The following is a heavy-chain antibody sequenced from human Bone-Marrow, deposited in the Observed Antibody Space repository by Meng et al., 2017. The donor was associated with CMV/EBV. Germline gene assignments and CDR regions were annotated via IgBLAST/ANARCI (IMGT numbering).Heavy chain of an antibody. J-gene: IGHJ5*02. CDR1: GFTFSSYS. Sequence: GESLKISCAASGFTFSSYSMNWVRQAPGKGLEWVSYISSSSSTIYYADSVKGRFTIPRDNAKNSLYLQMNSLRAEDTAVYYCARVGIVVASWGQGTLVTVSS. D-gene: IGHD2-21*01. V-gene: IGHV3-48*04. CDR3: ARVGIVVAS. CDR2: ISSSSSTI.